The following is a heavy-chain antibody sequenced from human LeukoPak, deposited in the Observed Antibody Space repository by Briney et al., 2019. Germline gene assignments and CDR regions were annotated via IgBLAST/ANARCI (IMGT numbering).Heavy chain of an antibody. Sequence: GGSLRLSCAASGFTFSSYAMSWVRQAPGKGLEWVSAISGSGGSTYYADSVKGRFTISRDNSKNTLYLQMNSLRAEDTAVCYCAKDGGSGYSGYDVAVDYWGQGTLVTVSS. CDR1: GFTFSSYA. J-gene: IGHJ4*02. CDR3: AKDGGSGYSGYDVAVDY. CDR2: ISGSGGST. D-gene: IGHD5-12*01. V-gene: IGHV3-23*01.